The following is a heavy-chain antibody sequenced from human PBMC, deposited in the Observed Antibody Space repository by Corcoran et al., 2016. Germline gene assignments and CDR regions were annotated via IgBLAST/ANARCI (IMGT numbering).Heavy chain of an antibody. V-gene: IGHV4-34*01. Sequence: QVQLQQWGAGLLKPSETLSLTCAVYGGSFSGYYWSWIRQPPGKGLGWIGEINHSGSTNYNPSLKSRVTISVDTSKNQFSLKLSSVTAADTAVYYCARSSSSGWKPSFDYWGQGTLVTVSS. CDR1: GGSFSGYY. CDR3: ARSSSSGWKPSFDY. CDR2: INHSGST. D-gene: IGHD6-19*01. J-gene: IGHJ4*02.